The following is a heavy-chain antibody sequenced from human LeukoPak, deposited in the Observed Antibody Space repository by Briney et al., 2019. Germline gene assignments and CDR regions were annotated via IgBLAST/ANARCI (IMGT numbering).Heavy chain of an antibody. J-gene: IGHJ4*02. Sequence: PGGSLRLSCAASGFIFSNYWMTWVRQAPGKGLEWVANIKRDGSDKYFVDSVRGRFTISRDNAKNTLYLQMNSLRAEDTAVYYCAGDGGDCDSTSCYDRLDYWGQGTLVTVSS. D-gene: IGHD2-2*01. CDR2: IKRDGSDK. V-gene: IGHV3-7*04. CDR3: AGDGGDCDSTSCYDRLDY. CDR1: GFIFSNYW.